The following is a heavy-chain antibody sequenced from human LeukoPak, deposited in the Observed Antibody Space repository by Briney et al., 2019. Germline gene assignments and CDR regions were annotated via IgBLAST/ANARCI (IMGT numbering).Heavy chain of an antibody. CDR1: GYTFTSYG. CDR3: ARVNSSGWYGGYYFDY. CDR2: ISAYNGNT. D-gene: IGHD6-19*01. J-gene: IGHJ4*02. Sequence: ASVKVSCKASGYTFTSYGISWVRQAPGQGLEWMGWISAYNGNTNYAQKLQGRVTMTTDTSTSTAYMELRSLRSDDTAVYYCARVNSSGWYGGYYFDYWGQGTLVTVSS. V-gene: IGHV1-18*01.